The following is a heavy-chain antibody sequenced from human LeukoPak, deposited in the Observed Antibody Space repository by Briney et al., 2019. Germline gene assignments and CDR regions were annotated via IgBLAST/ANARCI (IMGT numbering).Heavy chain of an antibody. CDR1: GFTFSSYA. CDR2: ISSNGGST. Sequence: GGSLRLSCAASGFTFSSYAMHWVRQAPGKGLEYVSAISSNGGSTYYANSVKGRFTISRDNSKNTLYLQMGCLRAEDMAVYYCARAGPRYYDYWGQGTLVTVSS. V-gene: IGHV3-64*01. D-gene: IGHD3-10*01. CDR3: ARAGPRYYDY. J-gene: IGHJ4*02.